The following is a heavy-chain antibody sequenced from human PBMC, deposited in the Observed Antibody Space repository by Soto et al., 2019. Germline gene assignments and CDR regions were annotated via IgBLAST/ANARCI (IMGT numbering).Heavy chain of an antibody. CDR3: AKGSRMWTPDY. Sequence: ASVKVSCKTSGYTFTDYAIHWVRQAPGQRLEWMGWIATGNGNTKFSQKFQGRVTITRDTSATTAFMELTSLRSEDTAGYYCAKGSRMWTPDYWGQGTLVTVSS. D-gene: IGHD2-21*01. V-gene: IGHV1-3*04. CDR1: GYTFTDYA. CDR2: IATGNGNT. J-gene: IGHJ4*02.